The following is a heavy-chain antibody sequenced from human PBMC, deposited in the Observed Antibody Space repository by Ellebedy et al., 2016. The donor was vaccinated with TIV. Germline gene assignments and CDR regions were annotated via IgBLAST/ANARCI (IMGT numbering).Heavy chain of an antibody. J-gene: IGHJ6*02. Sequence: ASVKVSXXVSGYTFTSYDINWVRQATGQGLEWMGWISAYNGNTNYAQKLQGRVTMTTDTSTSTAYMELRSLRSDDTAVYYCARDDYGDYDYYYYGMDVWGQGTTVTVSS. CDR1: GYTFTSYD. CDR2: ISAYNGNT. V-gene: IGHV1-18*01. CDR3: ARDDYGDYDYYYYGMDV. D-gene: IGHD4-17*01.